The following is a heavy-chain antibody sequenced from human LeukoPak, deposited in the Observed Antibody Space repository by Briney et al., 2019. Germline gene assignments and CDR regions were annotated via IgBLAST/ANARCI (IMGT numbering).Heavy chain of an antibody. V-gene: IGHV1-2*02. CDR2: INPNSGGT. CDR3: ARARRYSSSWYSPFDY. CDR1: GYTFTGYY. D-gene: IGHD6-13*01. Sequence: GASVKVSCKASGYTFTGYYMHWVRQAPGQGLEWMGWINPNSGGTNYAQKFQGRVTMTRDTSTSTAYMELRSLRSDDTAVYYCARARRYSSSWYSPFDYWGQGTLVTVSS. J-gene: IGHJ4*02.